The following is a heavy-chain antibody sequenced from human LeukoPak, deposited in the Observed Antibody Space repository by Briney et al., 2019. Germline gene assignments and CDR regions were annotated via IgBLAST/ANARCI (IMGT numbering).Heavy chain of an antibody. D-gene: IGHD3-10*01. V-gene: IGHV4-34*08. CDR1: GFTFSDYY. CDR3: GGELDSRFDY. Sequence: GSLRLSCAASGFTFSDYYMSWIRQAPGKGLEWIGEINHSGSTNYNPSLKSRVTISVDTSKNQFSLKLSSVTAADTAVYYCGGELDSRFDYWGQGTLVTVSS. J-gene: IGHJ4*02. CDR2: INHSGST.